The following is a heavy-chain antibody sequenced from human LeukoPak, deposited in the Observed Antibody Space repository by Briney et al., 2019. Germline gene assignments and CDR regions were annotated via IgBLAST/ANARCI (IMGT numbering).Heavy chain of an antibody. Sequence: SVNVSCKASGGTFSSYTISWVRQAPGQGLEWMGWIIPILGTANYAQKFQGRVTITTDESTSTAYMELSSLRSEDAAVYYCARGPGDFYDTGGYYYVPDCWGQGTLVTVSS. D-gene: IGHD3-22*01. CDR3: ARGPGDFYDTGGYYYVPDC. V-gene: IGHV1-69*16. CDR2: IIPILGTA. CDR1: GGTFSSYT. J-gene: IGHJ4*02.